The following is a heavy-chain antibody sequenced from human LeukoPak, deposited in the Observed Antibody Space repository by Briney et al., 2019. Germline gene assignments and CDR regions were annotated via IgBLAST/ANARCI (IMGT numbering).Heavy chain of an antibody. CDR2: IYPGDSDT. D-gene: IGHD3-22*01. J-gene: IGHJ4*02. Sequence: GESLKISCKGSEYSFTSYWIGWVRQMPGKGLEWMGIIYPGDSDTRYSPSFQGQVTISADKSISTAYLQWSSLKASDTAMYYCARRQRGGYYYDSSGYSALDYWGQGTLVTVSS. V-gene: IGHV5-51*01. CDR3: ARRQRGGYYYDSSGYSALDY. CDR1: EYSFTSYW.